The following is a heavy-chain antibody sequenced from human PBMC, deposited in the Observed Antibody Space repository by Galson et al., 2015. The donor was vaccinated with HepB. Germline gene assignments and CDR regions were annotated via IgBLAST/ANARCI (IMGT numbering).Heavy chain of an antibody. Sequence: SLRLSCAASGFTFSSYSMNWVRQAPGKGLERVSYISSSSSTIYYADSVKGRFTISRDNAKNSLYLQMNSLRAEDTAVYYCAREGGMVRGVIIYYFDYWGQGTLVTVSS. CDR2: ISSSSSTI. CDR3: AREGGMVRGVIIYYFDY. D-gene: IGHD3-10*01. V-gene: IGHV3-48*01. CDR1: GFTFSSYS. J-gene: IGHJ4*02.